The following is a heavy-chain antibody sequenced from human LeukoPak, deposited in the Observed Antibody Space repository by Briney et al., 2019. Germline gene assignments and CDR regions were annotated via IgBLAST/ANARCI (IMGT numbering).Heavy chain of an antibody. Sequence: SGPTLVNPTQTLTLTCTFSGFSLSTSGVDVGWIRQPPGKALEWLALIYWDDDKRYSPSLKSRLTITKDTSKNQVVLTMTNMDPVDTATYYCAHSGGEKYYYGSYRFDPWGQGTLVTVSS. CDR3: AHSGGEKYYYGSYRFDP. D-gene: IGHD3-10*01. CDR1: GFSLSTSGVD. V-gene: IGHV2-5*02. CDR2: IYWDDDK. J-gene: IGHJ5*02.